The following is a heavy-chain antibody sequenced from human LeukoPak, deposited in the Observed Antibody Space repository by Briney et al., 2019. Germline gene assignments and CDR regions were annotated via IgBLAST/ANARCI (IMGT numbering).Heavy chain of an antibody. D-gene: IGHD3-9*01. CDR2: IYHSGST. V-gene: IGHV4-4*02. Sequence: SETLSLTCAVSGGSISSSNWWSWVRQPPGKGLEWIGEIYHSGSTNYNPSLKSRVTISVDTSKNQFSLKLSSVTAADTAVYYCARDVASYDILTGYTYYYYMDVWGKGTTVTISS. J-gene: IGHJ6*03. CDR3: ARDVASYDILTGYTYYYYMDV. CDR1: GGSISSSNW.